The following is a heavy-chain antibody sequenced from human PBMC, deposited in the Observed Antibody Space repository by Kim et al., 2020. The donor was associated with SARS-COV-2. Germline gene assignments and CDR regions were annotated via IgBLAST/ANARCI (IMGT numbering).Heavy chain of an antibody. CDR3: TTVNPISGGWYDAFD. CDR1: GFTLSSST. Sequence: GGSLRLSCVASGFTLSSSTVHWVRQASGKGLEWVGRIRSNANSSSTAYAASVRNRVTISRDDSKNTSYLHIHSVKTEDTAVYYCTTVNPISGGWYDAFD. V-gene: IGHV3-73*01. D-gene: IGHD6-19*01. J-gene: IGHJ3*02. CDR2: IRSNANSSST.